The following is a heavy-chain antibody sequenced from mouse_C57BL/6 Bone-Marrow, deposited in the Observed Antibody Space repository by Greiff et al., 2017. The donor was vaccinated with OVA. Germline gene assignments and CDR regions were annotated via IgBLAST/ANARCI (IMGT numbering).Heavy chain of an antibody. D-gene: IGHD2-4*01. Sequence: QVQLQQSGPELVKPGASVKISCKASGYTFTDYYINWVQQRPGQGLEWIGWIFPGSGSTYYNEKFKGKATLTVDKSSSTAYMLLSSLTSEDSAVYICARSGGYDSLYFDGWGTGTTVTVSS. V-gene: IGHV1-75*01. CDR2: IFPGSGST. CDR1: GYTFTDYY. CDR3: ARSGGYDSLYFDG. J-gene: IGHJ1*03.